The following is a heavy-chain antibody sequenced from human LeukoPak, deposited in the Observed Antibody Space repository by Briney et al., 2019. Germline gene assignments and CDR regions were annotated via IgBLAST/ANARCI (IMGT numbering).Heavy chain of an antibody. CDR2: ISAYNGNT. Sequence: ASVKVSCKASGYTFTSYGISWVRQAPGQGLEWMGWISAYNGNTNHAQKLQGRVTMTTDTSTTTAYMELRSLRSDDTAVYYCARVLLTYYYDSSGSIPYAFDIWGQGTMVTVSS. CDR3: ARVLLTYYYDSSGSIPYAFDI. CDR1: GYTFTSYG. D-gene: IGHD3-22*01. V-gene: IGHV1-18*01. J-gene: IGHJ3*02.